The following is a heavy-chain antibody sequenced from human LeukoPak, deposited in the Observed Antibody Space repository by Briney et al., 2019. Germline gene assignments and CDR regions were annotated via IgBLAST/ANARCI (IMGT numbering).Heavy chain of an antibody. CDR2: ISGSGGST. Sequence: PGGSLRLSCAASGFTFSSYAMSWVRHAPGKGLEWVSGISGSGGSTYYADSVKGRFTISRDTSKNTLYLQMNSLRAEDTAVYYCAKDGSGEGQFDCWGQGTLVTVSS. CDR3: AKDGSGEGQFDC. V-gene: IGHV3-23*01. J-gene: IGHJ4*02. CDR1: GFTFSSYA. D-gene: IGHD2-15*01.